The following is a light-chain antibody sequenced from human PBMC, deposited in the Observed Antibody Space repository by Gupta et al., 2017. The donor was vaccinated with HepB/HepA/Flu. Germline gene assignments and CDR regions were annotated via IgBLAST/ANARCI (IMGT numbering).Light chain of an antibody. CDR3: QSYDSSLSGVV. CDR1: SSKIGAGYD. J-gene: IGLJ2*01. V-gene: IGLV1-40*01. CDR2: GNN. Sequence: QSVLTQPPSVSGAPGQRVTISCPGCSSKIGAGYDVHWYQQLPGTAPKLLIYGNNNRPSGVPDRFSGSKSGTSASLAITGLQAEDEADYYCQSYDSSLSGVVFGGGTKLTVL.